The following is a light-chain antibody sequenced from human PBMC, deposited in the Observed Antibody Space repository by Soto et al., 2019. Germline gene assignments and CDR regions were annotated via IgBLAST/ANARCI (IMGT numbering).Light chain of an antibody. Sequence: DIQMTQSPSTLSAFVEDRVAITCWASQSISSWLAWYQQKPGKAPSLLIYRASTLERGVPSRFSGSGSGTEFTLTISSLQPDDFATYYCQQYYTFPWTFGRGTKVDIK. CDR2: RAS. CDR3: QQYYTFPWT. V-gene: IGKV1-5*03. J-gene: IGKJ1*01. CDR1: QSISSW.